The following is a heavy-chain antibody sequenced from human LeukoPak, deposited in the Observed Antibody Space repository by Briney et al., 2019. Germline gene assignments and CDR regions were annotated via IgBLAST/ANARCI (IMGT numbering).Heavy chain of an antibody. D-gene: IGHD2-15*01. V-gene: IGHV3-23*01. CDR1: RFTFSNYW. CDR3: AKVTIGGNFDY. J-gene: IGHJ4*02. Sequence: GGSLRLSCVASRFTFSNYWMSWVRQAPGKGLEWVSAISGSGGSTYYADSVKGRFTISRDNSKNTLYLQMNSLRAEDTAVYYCAKVTIGGNFDYWGQGTLVTVSS. CDR2: ISGSGGST.